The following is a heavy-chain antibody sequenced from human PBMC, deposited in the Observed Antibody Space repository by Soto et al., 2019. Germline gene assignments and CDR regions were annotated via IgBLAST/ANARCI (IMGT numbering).Heavy chain of an antibody. D-gene: IGHD3-10*01. CDR1: GGNISSGDYY. Sequence: SETQSLPCTVSGGNISSGDYYRSWIRQPPGKGLEWIGYIYYSGSTYYNPSLKSRVTISVDTSKNQFSLKLSSVTAADTAVYYCARDEGDGSGGGGYYWGQGTLVTVSS. J-gene: IGHJ4*02. V-gene: IGHV4-30-4*01. CDR3: ARDEGDGSGGGGYY. CDR2: IYYSGST.